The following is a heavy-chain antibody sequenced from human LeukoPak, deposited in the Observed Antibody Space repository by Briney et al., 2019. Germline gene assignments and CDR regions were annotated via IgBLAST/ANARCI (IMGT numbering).Heavy chain of an antibody. CDR3: ARDRTYDSSGYYAY. Sequence: GGSLRLSCAASGFTFSSYSMNWVRQAPGKGLEWVSSISSSSSCIYYADSVKGRFTISRDNAKNSLYLQMNSLRAEDTAVYYCARDRTYDSSGYYAYWGQGTLVAVSS. D-gene: IGHD3-22*01. V-gene: IGHV3-21*01. CDR2: ISSSSSCI. J-gene: IGHJ4*02. CDR1: GFTFSSYS.